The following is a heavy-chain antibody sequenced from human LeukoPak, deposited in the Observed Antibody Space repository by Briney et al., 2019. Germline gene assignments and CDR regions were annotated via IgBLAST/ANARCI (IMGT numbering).Heavy chain of an antibody. CDR2: ISGSGGST. V-gene: IGHV3-23*01. Sequence: GGSLRLSRAASGFTFSSYAMSWVRQAPARGLEWVSAISGSGGSTYYADSVKGRFTISRDNSKNTLYLQMNSLRAEDTAVYYCAKTVSGSTLYYFDYWGQGTLVTVSS. CDR1: GFTFSSYA. J-gene: IGHJ4*02. D-gene: IGHD1-26*01. CDR3: AKTVSGSTLYYFDY.